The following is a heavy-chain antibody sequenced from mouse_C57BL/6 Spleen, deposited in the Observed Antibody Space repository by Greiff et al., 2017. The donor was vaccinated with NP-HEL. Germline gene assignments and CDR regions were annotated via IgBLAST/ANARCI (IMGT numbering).Heavy chain of an antibody. CDR3: ARPHYYGSSYGYFDV. CDR2: INPNNGGT. V-gene: IGHV1-22*01. CDR1: GYTFTDYN. J-gene: IGHJ1*03. D-gene: IGHD1-1*01. Sequence: EVQLQQSGPELVKPGASVKMSCKASGYTFTDYNMHWVKQSHGKSLEWIGYINPNNGGTSYNQKFKGKATLTVNKSYSTAYMELRSLTSEDSAVYYCARPHYYGSSYGYFDVWGTGTTVTVSS.